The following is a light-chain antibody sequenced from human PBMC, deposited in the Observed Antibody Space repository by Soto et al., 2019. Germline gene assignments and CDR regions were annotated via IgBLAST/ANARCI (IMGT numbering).Light chain of an antibody. CDR1: QSVSISY. CDR3: QQYGSSSLYT. J-gene: IGKJ2*01. CDR2: GAS. V-gene: IGKV3-20*01. Sequence: EIVLTQSPGTLSLSPGERATLSCRASQSVSISYLAWYQQKPGQAPRLPIYGASSRATGIPDRFSGSGSGTDFTLTISRLEPEDFAVYYCQQYGSSSLYTFGQGTKLEIK.